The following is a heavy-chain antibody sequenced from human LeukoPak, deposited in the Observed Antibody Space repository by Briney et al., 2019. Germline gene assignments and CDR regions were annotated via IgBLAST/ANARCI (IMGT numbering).Heavy chain of an antibody. D-gene: IGHD5-18*01. CDR3: ARMFPRGYSYGHFDY. V-gene: IGHV1-69*06. J-gene: IGHJ4*02. CDR1: GGTFSSYA. Sequence: ASVKVSCKASGGTFSSYAISWVRQAPGQGLEWMGGIIPIFGTANYAQKFQGRVTITADKSTSTAYMELSSPRSEDTAVYYCARMFPRGYSYGHFDYWGQGTLVTVSS. CDR2: IIPIFGTA.